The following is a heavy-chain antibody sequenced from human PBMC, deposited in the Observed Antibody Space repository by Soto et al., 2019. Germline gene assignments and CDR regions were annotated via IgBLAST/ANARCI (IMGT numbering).Heavy chain of an antibody. D-gene: IGHD3-3*01. CDR1: GGPFIGYY. CDR2: IDHSGYT. CDR3: ARVRDWFDP. V-gene: IGHV4-34*01. Sequence: SETLSLTCAVYGGPFIGYYCNWIRQPPGKGLEWIGEIDHSGYTNYNPSLKSRVTISVDMSKNQFSLRLTSVTAADTAVYYCARVRDWFDPWGQGTLVTVSS. J-gene: IGHJ5*02.